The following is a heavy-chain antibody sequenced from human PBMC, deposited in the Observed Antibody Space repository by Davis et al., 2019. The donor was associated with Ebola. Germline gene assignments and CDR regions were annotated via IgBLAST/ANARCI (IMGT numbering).Heavy chain of an antibody. Sequence: GESLKISCAASGFTFSSYAMHWVRQAPGKGLEWVAVISYDGSNKYYADSVKGRFTISRDNSKNTLYLQMNSLKTEDTAVYYCTTEGGYCTNGVCFYYFDYWGQGTLVTVS. V-gene: IGHV3-30-3*01. J-gene: IGHJ4*02. CDR2: ISYDGSNK. CDR3: TTEGGYCTNGVCFYYFDY. D-gene: IGHD2-8*01. CDR1: GFTFSSYA.